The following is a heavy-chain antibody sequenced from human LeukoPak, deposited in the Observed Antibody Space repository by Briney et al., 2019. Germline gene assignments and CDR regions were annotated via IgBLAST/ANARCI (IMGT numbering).Heavy chain of an antibody. Sequence: PSETLSLTCTVSGGSISSYYWSWIRQPPGKGLECIGYISYSGSATYNPSLKSRVTMSVDTSKSQFSLKLTSVTAADTAMCYCARFSSVTRVFIFNYGGQGPLVPVPS. V-gene: IGHV4-59*01. CDR2: ISYSGSA. CDR3: ARFSSVTRVFIFNY. J-gene: IGHJ4*02. CDR1: GGSISSYY. D-gene: IGHD4-17*01.